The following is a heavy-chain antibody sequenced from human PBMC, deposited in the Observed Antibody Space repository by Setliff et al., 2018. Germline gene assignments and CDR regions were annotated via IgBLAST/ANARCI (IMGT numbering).Heavy chain of an antibody. CDR3: ARGRMRGSCSGPRCTYDPLDI. V-gene: IGHV4-34*01. CDR2: INHSGST. CDR1: GGSFSDYY. Sequence: KPSETLSLTCTVYGGSFSDYYWGWIRQPPGKGLEWIAEINHSGSTNYNPSLKSRVTISVDTSRNQFTLKLSSVTAADTAVYYCARGRMRGSCSGPRCTYDPLDIWGQGTPVTVSS. D-gene: IGHD2-15*01. J-gene: IGHJ3*02.